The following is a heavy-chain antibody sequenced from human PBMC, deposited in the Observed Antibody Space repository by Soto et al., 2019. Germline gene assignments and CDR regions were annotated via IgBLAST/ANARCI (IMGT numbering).Heavy chain of an antibody. Sequence: QVQLVQSGAEVKKPGASVTVSCKASGYTFTDYFIHCVRQAPGQGLEWMGWINPKSGGTNYAPNFKGRVTMIRDTSTITAYIEKTWRRFDDTAGHYCARSRRFTAIHDDHCGQGTLVTVSS. CDR2: INPKSGGT. V-gene: IGHV1-2*02. CDR1: GYTFTDYF. J-gene: IGHJ4*02. D-gene: IGHD2-21*02. CDR3: ARSRRFTAIHDDH.